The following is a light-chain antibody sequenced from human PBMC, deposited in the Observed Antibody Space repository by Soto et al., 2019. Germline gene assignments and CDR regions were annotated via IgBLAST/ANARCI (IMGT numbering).Light chain of an antibody. CDR2: NNN. CDR3: AVWDDSLNGYV. CDR1: SSNIGSNT. V-gene: IGLV1-44*01. Sequence: QSVLTQPPSASGTPGQRVTISCSGSSSNIGSNTVNWYQQLPGAAPKLLIQNNNQRPSGVPDRFSGSQSGTSASLAISGLQSEDEADYYCAVWDDSLNGYVFGTGTKLTVL. J-gene: IGLJ1*01.